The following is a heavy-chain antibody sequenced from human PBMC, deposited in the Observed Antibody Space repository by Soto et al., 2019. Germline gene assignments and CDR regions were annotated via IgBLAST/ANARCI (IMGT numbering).Heavy chain of an antibody. Sequence: PVKGSWTAPGGSFCRYTMSWGRQAPGQGLEWMGRITPILDIAVYAQRFQGRITITADKSTSTAYMELSSLTSDDTAVYYCARVSGSGTYDHNWFDPWGQGTQVTVSS. J-gene: IGHJ5*02. CDR1: GGSFCRYT. CDR3: ARVSGSGTYDHNWFDP. D-gene: IGHD3-10*01. CDR2: ITPILDIA. V-gene: IGHV1-69*02.